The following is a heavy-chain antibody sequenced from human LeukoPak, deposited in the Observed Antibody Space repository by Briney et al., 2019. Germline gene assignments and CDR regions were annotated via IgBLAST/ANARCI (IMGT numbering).Heavy chain of an antibody. Sequence: SETLSLTCTVSGGSISSSSYYWGWIRQPPGKGLEWIGSIYYSGSTYYNPSLKSRVTISVDTSKNQFSLKLSSVTAADTAVYYCARSIVVVQAAIFDYWGRGTLVTVSS. CDR3: ARSIVVVQAAIFDY. J-gene: IGHJ4*02. CDR1: GGSISSSSYY. D-gene: IGHD2-2*01. V-gene: IGHV4-39*01. CDR2: IYYSGST.